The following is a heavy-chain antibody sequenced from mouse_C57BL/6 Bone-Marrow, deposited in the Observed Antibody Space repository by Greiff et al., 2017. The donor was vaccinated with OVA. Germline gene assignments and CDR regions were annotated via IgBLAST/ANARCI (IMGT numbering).Heavy chain of an antibody. V-gene: IGHV5-16*01. CDR1: GFTFSDYY. D-gene: IGHD4-1*01. CDR2: INYDGSST. CDR3: ARDGLGRGYFDY. J-gene: IGHJ2*01. Sequence: EVMLVESEGGLVQPGSSMKLSCTASGFTFSDYYMAWVRQVPEKGLEWVANINYDGSSTYYLDSLKSRFIISRDNAKNILYLQMSSLKSEDTATYYCARDGLGRGYFDYWGQGTTLTVSS.